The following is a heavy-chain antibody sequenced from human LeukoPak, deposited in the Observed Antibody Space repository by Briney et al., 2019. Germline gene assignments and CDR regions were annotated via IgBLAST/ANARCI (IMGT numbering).Heavy chain of an antibody. CDR3: ARRSYGYYFDY. CDR1: GGSISSSSYS. D-gene: IGHD5-18*01. V-gene: IGHV4-39*01. Sequence: SETLSLTCTVSGGSISSSSYSWGWIRQPPGKGLEWIGSIYYGGNTYYNPSLKSRVTISVDTSKNQFSLKLSSVTAADTAVYYCARRSYGYYFDYWGQGTLVTVSS. J-gene: IGHJ4*02. CDR2: IYYGGNT.